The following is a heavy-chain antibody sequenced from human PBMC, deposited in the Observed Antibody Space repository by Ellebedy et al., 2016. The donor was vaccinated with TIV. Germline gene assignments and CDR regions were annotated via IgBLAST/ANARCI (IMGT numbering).Heavy chain of an antibody. Sequence: GSLRLXCTVSGGSISSSSYNWGWVRQSPGKGLEWIGSIYYSGSAHYNPSLKSGVAISVDTAKNEFSLKLYSVTAADTAVYYCARLAIAVTNPLPDTWGQGILVTVSS. V-gene: IGHV4-39*01. D-gene: IGHD4-11*01. CDR2: IYYSGSA. CDR3: ARLAIAVTNPLPDT. J-gene: IGHJ5*02. CDR1: GGSISSSSYN.